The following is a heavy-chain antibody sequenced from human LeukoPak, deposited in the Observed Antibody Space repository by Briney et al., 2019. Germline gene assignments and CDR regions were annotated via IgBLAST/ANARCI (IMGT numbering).Heavy chain of an antibody. D-gene: IGHD2-21*01. Sequence: GGSLRLSCAASGFTFSNYWMSWVRQAPGKGLKWVANIKEDGSEKYYADSVKGRFTISRDNAKNSLSLQMNSLRAEDTAVYYCAREGLWVGLDSGKTRQAYWESWGQGTMVTVSS. J-gene: IGHJ3*01. CDR1: GFTFSNYW. CDR3: AREGLWVGLDSGKTRQAYWES. V-gene: IGHV3-7*04. CDR2: IKEDGSEK.